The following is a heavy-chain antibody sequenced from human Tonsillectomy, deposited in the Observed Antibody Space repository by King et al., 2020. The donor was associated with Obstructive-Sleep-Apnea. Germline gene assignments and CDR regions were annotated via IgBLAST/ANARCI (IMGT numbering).Heavy chain of an antibody. CDR3: VRDGRGAFDI. CDR2: LDNDGSSK. Sequence: VQLVESGGGLVQPGGSLRLSCAASRFTFSNYWMHWVRQAPGKGLVWVSHLDNDGSSKNYADSVNVRFTISRDNAKNTLYLQMNTLRAEDTTVYYCVRDGRGAFDIWGQGTMVTVSS. V-gene: IGHV3-74*01. J-gene: IGHJ3*02. CDR1: RFTFSNYW.